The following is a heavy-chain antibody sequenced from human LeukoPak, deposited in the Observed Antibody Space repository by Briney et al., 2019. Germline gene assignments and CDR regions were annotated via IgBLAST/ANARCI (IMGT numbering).Heavy chain of an antibody. D-gene: IGHD3-22*01. Sequence: PGGSLRLSCAASGFTFSSYSTNWVRQAPGKGLEWVSSISSSSSYIYYADSVKGRFTISRDNAKNSLYLQMNSLRAEDTAVYYCARDSGDSSGYYFDAFDIWGQGTMVTVSS. CDR3: ARDSGDSSGYYFDAFDI. V-gene: IGHV3-21*01. CDR1: GFTFSSYS. J-gene: IGHJ3*02. CDR2: ISSSSSYI.